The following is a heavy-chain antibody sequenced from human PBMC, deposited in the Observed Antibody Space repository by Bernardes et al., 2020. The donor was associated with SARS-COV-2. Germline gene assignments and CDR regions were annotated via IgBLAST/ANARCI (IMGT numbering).Heavy chain of an antibody. J-gene: IGHJ6*02. CDR2: ISAYNGNT. CDR1: GYTFRTYG. Sequence: SVKVSCNTSGYTFRTYGITWVRQAPGQGLEWMGWISAYNGNTDYAQKFQDRVTMTTDTSTSTAYMELRSLRSDDTAVYYCARDPIRGGMDVWGQGTTVTVSS. V-gene: IGHV1-18*01. CDR3: ARDPIRGGMDV.